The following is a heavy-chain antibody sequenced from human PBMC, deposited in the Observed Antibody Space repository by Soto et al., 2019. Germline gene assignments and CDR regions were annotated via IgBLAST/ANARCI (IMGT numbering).Heavy chain of an antibody. D-gene: IGHD6-13*01. CDR3: ARVGRIAAAGRFDY. CDR2: IYYSGST. V-gene: IGHV4-31*03. Sequence: SETLSLTCTVSGGSISSGDYYWSWIRQVPGKGLEWIGYIYYSGSTYYNPSLKSRVAMSVDTSKNQFSLKLSSVTAADTAIYYCARVGRIAAAGRFDYWGQGTLVTVSS. J-gene: IGHJ4*02. CDR1: GGSISSGDYY.